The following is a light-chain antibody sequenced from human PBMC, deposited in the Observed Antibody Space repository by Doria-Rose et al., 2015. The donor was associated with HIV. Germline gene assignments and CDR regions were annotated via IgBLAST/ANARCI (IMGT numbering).Light chain of an antibody. CDR2: DGS. CDR1: QSFSSTY. Sequence: DIVMTQSPGTLSLSPGERATLPCRASQSFSSTYLVWYQQKPGQAPSLLIYDGSTRATGIPDRFSASGSGTDFTLTINRLEPEDFALYYCHQYGTSWTFGQGTKVEI. CDR3: HQYGTSWT. V-gene: IGKV3-20*01. J-gene: IGKJ1*01.